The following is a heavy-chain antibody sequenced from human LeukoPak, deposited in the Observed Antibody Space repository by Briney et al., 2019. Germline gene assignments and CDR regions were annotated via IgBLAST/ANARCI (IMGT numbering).Heavy chain of an antibody. J-gene: IGHJ4*02. CDR1: GYSISSGYY. CDR3: ARPRGQDSSGCYDGLGY. CDR2: IYHTGNT. V-gene: IGHV4-38-2*02. Sequence: LETLSLTCTVSGYSISSGYYWGWIRQPPGKGLEWIGSIYHTGNTYYNPSLKSRVTISVDTSKNQFSLRLSSVTAADTAVYYCARPRGQDSSGCYDGLGYWGQGTLVTVSS. D-gene: IGHD6-19*01.